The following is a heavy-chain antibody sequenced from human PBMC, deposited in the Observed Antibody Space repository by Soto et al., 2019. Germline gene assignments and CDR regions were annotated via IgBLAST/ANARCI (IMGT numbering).Heavy chain of an antibody. CDR3: AKGDNLGPKTGYAFDP. J-gene: IGHJ5*02. CDR1: GDSVSSNTAS. D-gene: IGHD5-12*01. CDR2: TYFRSKWYN. Sequence: SQTLSLTCAISGDSVSSNTASWNWIRQSPSRGLEWLGRTYFRSKWYNDYAVSVKSRIIINPGTSNNQFSLQLNSVTPEDTAVYFCAKGDNLGPKTGYAFDPWGQGIMVTGSS. V-gene: IGHV6-1*01.